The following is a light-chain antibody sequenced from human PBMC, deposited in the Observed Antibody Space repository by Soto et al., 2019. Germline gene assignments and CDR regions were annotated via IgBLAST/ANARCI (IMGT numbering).Light chain of an antibody. CDR3: QQYGTSEII. J-gene: IGKJ5*01. V-gene: IGKV3-20*01. CDR2: DAS. Sequence: EILVAQAPGTQSFSPRERPPPSPTASQTVRNNYLAWYQQKPGQAPRLLIYDASSRATGIPDRYSGSGSGTDFTLTISRLEPEDFAVFFCQQYGTSEIIFGQGTRLEIK. CDR1: QTVRNNY.